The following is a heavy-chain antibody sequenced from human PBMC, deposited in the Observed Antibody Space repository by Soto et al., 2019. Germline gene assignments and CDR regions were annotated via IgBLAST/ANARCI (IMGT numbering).Heavy chain of an antibody. V-gene: IGHV3-33*01. Sequence: QVQLVESGGGVVQPGRSLRLSCAASGFTFRTYAMHWVRQAPGKGLEWVAVIWNDGSNVYYTDSVKGRFTLSRDNSMNTLILQMSSLRAEDTAVYYCARDRGDWEILFAFDIWGQGTMVTVSS. CDR2: IWNDGSNV. J-gene: IGHJ3*02. CDR3: ARDRGDWEILFAFDI. CDR1: GFTFRTYA. D-gene: IGHD1-26*01.